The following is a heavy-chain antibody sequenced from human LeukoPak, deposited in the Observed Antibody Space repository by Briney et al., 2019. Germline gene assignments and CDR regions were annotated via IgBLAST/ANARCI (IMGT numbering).Heavy chain of an antibody. Sequence: PGGSLGLSCAASGFTFSNSWMHWVRQAPGKGLVWVAFIRFYGSDKYYADSVKGRFNISRDNSKNTLYLQMNSLRPEDTAVYYCAKDLRARGHLFDYWGQGILVTVSS. CDR1: GFTFSNSW. CDR2: IRFYGSDK. CDR3: AKDLRARGHLFDY. V-gene: IGHV3-30*02. J-gene: IGHJ4*02. D-gene: IGHD3-10*01.